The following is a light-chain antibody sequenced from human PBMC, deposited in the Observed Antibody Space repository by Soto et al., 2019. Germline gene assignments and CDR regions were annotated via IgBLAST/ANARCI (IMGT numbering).Light chain of an antibody. J-gene: IGKJ1*01. V-gene: IGKV3-20*01. CDR1: QTLSSRH. CDR2: GSS. CDR3: QQYGYSRT. Sequence: VLTQSPGTLSLSPGERATLSCRASQTLSSRHLAWYQQKPGQAPRLLIYGSSSRATDIPDRFSGSGSGTEFTLTISTLELEDFAIYYCQQYGYSRTFGQGTKV.